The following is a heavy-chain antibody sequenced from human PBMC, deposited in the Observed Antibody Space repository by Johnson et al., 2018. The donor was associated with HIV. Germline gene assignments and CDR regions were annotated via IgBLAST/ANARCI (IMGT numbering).Heavy chain of an antibody. J-gene: IGHJ3*02. Sequence: VQLVESGGGLIQPGGSLRLSCAASGFTVSSNYMSWVRQAPGKGLEWVSAISGSGGSPYYADSVKGRFTISRDNSKNTLYLQMNSLRAEDTAVYYCAKVVRRDLDAFDIWGQGTMVTVSS. CDR2: SGSGGSP. CDR3: AKVVRRDLDAFDI. V-gene: IGHV3-66*03. D-gene: IGHD2-2*01. CDR1: GFTVSSNY.